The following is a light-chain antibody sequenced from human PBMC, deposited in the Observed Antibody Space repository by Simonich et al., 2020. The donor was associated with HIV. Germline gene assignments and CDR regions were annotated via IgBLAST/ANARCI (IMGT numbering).Light chain of an antibody. CDR1: QSIRSY. CDR3: LQDYNYPLT. Sequence: IQMTQSPSSLPASVGDRVTITCRASQSIRSYLNWYQQKPGKAPKLLIYTASSLQSGVPSRFSGSGSGTVFTLTISSLQPEDFATYYCLQDYNYPLTFGGGTKVEIK. J-gene: IGKJ4*01. V-gene: IGKV1-6*01. CDR2: TAS.